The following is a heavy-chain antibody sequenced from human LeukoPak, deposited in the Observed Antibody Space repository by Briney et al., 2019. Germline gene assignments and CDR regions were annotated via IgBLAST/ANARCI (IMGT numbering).Heavy chain of an antibody. CDR1: GGSFSGYY. J-gene: IGHJ4*02. D-gene: IGHD3-16*01. CDR2: INHSGST. Sequence: SETLSLTCAVYGGSFSGYYWSWIRQPPGKGLEWIGEINHSGSTNYNPSLKSRVTISVDKSKNQFSLKVNSVTAADTAVYYCAREGDDAYFDFWGQGTLVTVSS. V-gene: IGHV4-34*01. CDR3: AREGDDAYFDF.